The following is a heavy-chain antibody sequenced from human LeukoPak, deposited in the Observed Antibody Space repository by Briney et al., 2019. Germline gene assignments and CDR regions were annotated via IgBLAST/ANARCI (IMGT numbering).Heavy chain of an antibody. Sequence: GGSLRLSCAASGFTFSSYSMNWVRQAPGKGLEWVSVIYSGGSTYYADSVKGRFTISRHNSKNTLYLQMNSLRAEDTAVYYCAKSSGYYYDSSGYFTLGYWGQGTLVTVSS. CDR2: IYSGGST. D-gene: IGHD3-22*01. V-gene: IGHV3-66*02. CDR3: AKSSGYYYDSSGYFTLGY. CDR1: GFTFSSYS. J-gene: IGHJ4*02.